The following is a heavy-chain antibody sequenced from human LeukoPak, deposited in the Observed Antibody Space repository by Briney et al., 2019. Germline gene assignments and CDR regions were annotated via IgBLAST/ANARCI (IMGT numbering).Heavy chain of an antibody. CDR1: GFTFRNYW. Sequence: PGGSLRLSCAASGFTFRNYWMSWVRQAPGTGLEWVANINLDGSQKYYVDSVKGRFTISRDNAENSLYLQMNSLRAEDTALYYCARKRPNYFDYWGQGTLVTVSS. CDR3: ARKRPNYFDY. J-gene: IGHJ4*02. CDR2: INLDGSQK. V-gene: IGHV3-7*01.